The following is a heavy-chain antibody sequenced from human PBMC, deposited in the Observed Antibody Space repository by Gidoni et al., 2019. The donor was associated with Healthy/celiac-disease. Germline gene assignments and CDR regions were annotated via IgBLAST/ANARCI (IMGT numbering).Heavy chain of an antibody. CDR2: MNPNSGNT. V-gene: IGHV1-8*01. Sequence: QVQLVQSGAEVKKPGASVKGSCKASGYTFTSYDINWVRQATGQWLEWMGWMNPNSGNTAYAQKFQGRVTITRDTSIRTAYMDLSSLRSDDTAVYYCASARGDGYNLGYWGQGTLVTVSS. D-gene: IGHD5-12*01. J-gene: IGHJ4*02. CDR1: GYTFTSYD. CDR3: ASARGDGYNLGY.